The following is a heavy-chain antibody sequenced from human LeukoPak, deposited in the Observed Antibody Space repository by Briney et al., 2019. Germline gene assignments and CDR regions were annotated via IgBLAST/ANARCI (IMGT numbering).Heavy chain of an antibody. Sequence: GGSLRLSCAASGFTFSRSEMSWVRQAPGKGLKWVSYITSSGTTIYYADSVKGRFTISRDNAKNSVYLQMNSLRAEDTAVYYCARGYGNFDYWGQGTLVTVSS. CDR2: ITSSGTTI. V-gene: IGHV3-48*03. D-gene: IGHD5-18*01. J-gene: IGHJ4*02. CDR3: ARGYGNFDY. CDR1: GFTFSRSE.